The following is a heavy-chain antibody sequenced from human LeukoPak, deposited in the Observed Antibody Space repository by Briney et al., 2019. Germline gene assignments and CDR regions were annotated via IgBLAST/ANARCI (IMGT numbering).Heavy chain of an antibody. V-gene: IGHV4-34*01. CDR2: INHSGST. Sequence: PSETLSLTCAVYGGSFSGYYWSWIRQPPGKGLEWIGEINHSGSTNYNPSLKSRVTISVDTSKNQFSLKLSSVTAADTAVYYCARHEDYSSSSDAFDIWGQGTMVTVSS. CDR1: GGSFSGYY. D-gene: IGHD6-6*01. CDR3: ARHEDYSSSSDAFDI. J-gene: IGHJ3*02.